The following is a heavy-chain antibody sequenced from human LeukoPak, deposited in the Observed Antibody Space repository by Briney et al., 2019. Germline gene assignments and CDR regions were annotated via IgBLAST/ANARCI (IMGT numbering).Heavy chain of an antibody. CDR1: GGSISSSNW. V-gene: IGHV4-4*02. D-gene: IGHD3-10*01. Sequence: SETLSLTCAVSGGSISSSNWWSWVRQPPGKGLEWIGEIYHSGSTNYNPSLKSRVTISVDKSKNQFSLKLSSVTAADTAVYYCARTSLPYYYGSGSYQKSAVHFDYWGQGTLVTVSS. J-gene: IGHJ4*02. CDR3: ARTSLPYYYGSGSYQKSAVHFDY. CDR2: IYHSGST.